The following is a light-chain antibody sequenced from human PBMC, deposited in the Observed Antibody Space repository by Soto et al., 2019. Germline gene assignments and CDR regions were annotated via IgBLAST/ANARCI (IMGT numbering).Light chain of an antibody. CDR1: QSISSW. V-gene: IGKV1-5*03. CDR3: QQAYT. Sequence: DIQMTQSPSTLSASVGDRVTITCRASQSISSWLAWYQQKPGRAPKLLIYKASSLESGVPSRFSGSGSGTEFTLTLSSLQADDFATYYCQQAYTFGQGTKLEIK. J-gene: IGKJ2*01. CDR2: KAS.